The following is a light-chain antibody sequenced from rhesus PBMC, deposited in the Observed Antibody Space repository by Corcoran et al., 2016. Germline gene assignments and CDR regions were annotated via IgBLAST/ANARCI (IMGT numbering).Light chain of an antibody. Sequence: DIQMTQSPSSLSASVGDRVTITCRASENVNNYFNWYQKKPGKAPKLLIYKASTLQSGVPSRFSGSGSGPAYTFTISGLQPEDSATYYCQHGYGTPWTFGQGTKVEIK. CDR1: ENVNNY. CDR3: QHGYGTPWT. CDR2: KAS. J-gene: IGKJ1*01. V-gene: IGKV1-74*01.